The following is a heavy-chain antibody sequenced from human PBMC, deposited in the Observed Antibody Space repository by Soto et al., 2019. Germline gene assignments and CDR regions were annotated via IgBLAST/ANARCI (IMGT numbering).Heavy chain of an antibody. D-gene: IGHD2-2*01. Sequence: QLQLQESGSGLVKPSQTLSLTCAVSGGSISSGYSWSWIRQPPGKGLEWIGYIYHSGITYYNPSLKSRVTISVDSSKNQFSLKLSSVTAADTAVYYCARGYCSISSCSNWLDPWGQGTLVTVSS. CDR3: ARGYCSISSCSNWLDP. J-gene: IGHJ5*02. CDR2: IYHSGIT. V-gene: IGHV4-30-2*01. CDR1: GGSISSGYS.